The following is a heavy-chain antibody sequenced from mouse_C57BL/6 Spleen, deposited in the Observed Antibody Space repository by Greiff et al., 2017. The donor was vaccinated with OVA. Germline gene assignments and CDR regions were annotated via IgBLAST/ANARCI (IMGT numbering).Heavy chain of an antibody. Sequence: QVQLQQSGAELARPGASVKLSCKASGYTFTSYGISWVKQRTGQGLEWIGEIYPRSGNTYYNEKFKGKATLTADKSSSTAYMELRSLTSEDSAVDFCARGEDSTTVVASYYFDYWGQGTTLTVSS. J-gene: IGHJ2*01. D-gene: IGHD1-1*01. CDR1: GYTFTSYG. V-gene: IGHV1-81*01. CDR3: ARGEDSTTVVASYYFDY. CDR2: IYPRSGNT.